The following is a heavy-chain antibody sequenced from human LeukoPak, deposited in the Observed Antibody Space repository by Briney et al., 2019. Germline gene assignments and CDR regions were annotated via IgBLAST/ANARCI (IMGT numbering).Heavy chain of an antibody. J-gene: IGHJ3*01. D-gene: IGHD4-17*01. CDR3: ARDYLRQNAFDL. V-gene: IGHV4-59*01. CDR1: DGSFSSYY. Sequence: SETLSLTCTVSDGSFSSYYWNWIRQAPGKGLEWIGYINYSGNTNYNPSLKSRVTISVNTSKNQFSLKVTSVTAADTAVYFCARDYLRQNAFDLWGQRTMVTLSA. CDR2: INYSGNT.